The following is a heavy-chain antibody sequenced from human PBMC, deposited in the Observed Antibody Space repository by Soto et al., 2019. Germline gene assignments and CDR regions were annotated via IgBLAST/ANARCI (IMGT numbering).Heavy chain of an antibody. Sequence: VQLVESGGGLVQPGGSLRLSCVASGFTFSNYWMGWVRQAPGQGLEWVANLKQGGIEKYYVDSVKGRFTISRDNAENSLYLQMNSLRVEDTAVYYCVRELPYFWSGYSPYYFDLWGQGTLITVSS. J-gene: IGHJ4*02. CDR3: VRELPYFWSGYSPYYFDL. V-gene: IGHV3-7*05. CDR1: GFTFSNYW. D-gene: IGHD3-3*01. CDR2: LKQGGIEK.